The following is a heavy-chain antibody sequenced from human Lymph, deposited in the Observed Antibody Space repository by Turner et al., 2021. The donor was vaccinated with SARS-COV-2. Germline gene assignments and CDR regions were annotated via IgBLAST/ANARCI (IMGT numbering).Heavy chain of an antibody. CDR2: ISNSEST. Sequence: QVQLQESGPGLVKPSETLSLTCTVPGGSISSYYWSWIRQPPGKGLEWIGYISNSESTNYNPSLKSRVTISLDTSKNQFTLKLSAVTAADTAVYYCARHGNELGIQLWGQGTLVTVSS. CDR1: GGSISSYY. CDR3: ARHGNELGIQL. J-gene: IGHJ4*02. D-gene: IGHD5-18*01. V-gene: IGHV4-59*08.